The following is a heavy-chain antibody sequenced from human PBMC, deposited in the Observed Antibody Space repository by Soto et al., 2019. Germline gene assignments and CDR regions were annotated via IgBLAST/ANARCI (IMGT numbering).Heavy chain of an antibody. Sequence: EVQLLESGGGLVQPGGSLRLSCAASGFTFSSYAMSWVRQAPGKGLEWVSTISARGGSTHYADSVKGRFTISRDNSKNTLFLQINSLRAEDTAEYYCAKAVSSAWSAYWYFDLWGRGTLVTVSS. D-gene: IGHD6-19*01. CDR1: GFTFSSYA. CDR2: ISARGGST. V-gene: IGHV3-23*01. CDR3: AKAVSSAWSAYWYFDL. J-gene: IGHJ2*01.